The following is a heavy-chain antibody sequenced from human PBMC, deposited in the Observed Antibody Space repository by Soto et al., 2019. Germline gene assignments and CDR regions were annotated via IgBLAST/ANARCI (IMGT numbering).Heavy chain of an antibody. D-gene: IGHD5-18*01. V-gene: IGHV3-74*03. CDR3: ARGGQIWPHPSPDI. CDR2: IDSDGSNT. Sequence: EVQLVESGGDLVQPGGSLRLSCAASGFTFSTYWMHWVRQAPGKGLVWVSRIDSDGSNTAYADSVRGRFTIFRDNTKNTLYLQMNSLRAEDTAVYYCARGGQIWPHPSPDIWGQGTMVTVSS. J-gene: IGHJ3*02. CDR1: GFTFSTYW.